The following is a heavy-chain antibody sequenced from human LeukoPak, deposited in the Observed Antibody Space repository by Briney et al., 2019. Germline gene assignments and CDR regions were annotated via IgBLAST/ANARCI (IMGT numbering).Heavy chain of an antibody. D-gene: IGHD2-2*01. CDR1: GGSLGGYY. Sequence: SETLALTCAVNGGSLGGYYWSWIRQPPGKGLEWIGEINHSGSTNYNPSLKSRVTISVDTSKNQFSLKLSSVTAADTAVYYCARFCGKYCSSTSSRYGMDVWGQGTTVTVSS. CDR3: ARFCGKYCSSTSSRYGMDV. CDR2: INHSGST. J-gene: IGHJ6*02. V-gene: IGHV4-34*01.